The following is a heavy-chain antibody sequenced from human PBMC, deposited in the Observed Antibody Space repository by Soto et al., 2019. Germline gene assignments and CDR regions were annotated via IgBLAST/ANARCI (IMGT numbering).Heavy chain of an antibody. CDR1: GYTFTSYV. D-gene: IGHD2-15*01. CDR3: ARLYTSNCSGXSCYGGGDYYYYYGMDV. CDR2: ISAYNGNT. Sequence: ASVKVSCKASGYTFTSYVISWVRQAPGQGLEWMGWISAYNGNTNYAQKLQGRVTMTTDTSTSTAYMELRSLRSDDTAVYYCARLYTSNCSGXSCYGGGDYYYYYGMDVWGQGTTVTVSS. J-gene: IGHJ6*02. V-gene: IGHV1-18*01.